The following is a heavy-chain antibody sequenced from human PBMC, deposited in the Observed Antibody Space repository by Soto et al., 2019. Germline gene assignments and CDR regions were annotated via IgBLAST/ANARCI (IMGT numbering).Heavy chain of an antibody. Sequence: VGSMRLSCAASGFTFSSCGMHWDRQAPGKGLEWVAVIWYDGSNKYYADSVKGRFTISRDNSKNTLYLQMNSLRAEDTAVYYCARDFRSYGDYGHFDYWGQGTLVTVSS. V-gene: IGHV3-33*01. CDR1: GFTFSSCG. CDR3: ARDFRSYGDYGHFDY. J-gene: IGHJ4*02. D-gene: IGHD4-17*01. CDR2: IWYDGSNK.